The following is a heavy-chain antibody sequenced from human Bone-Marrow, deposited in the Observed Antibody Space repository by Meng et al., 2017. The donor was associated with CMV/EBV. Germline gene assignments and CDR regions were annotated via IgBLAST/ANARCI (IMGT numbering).Heavy chain of an antibody. CDR1: GFTFSSYS. CDR3: ARAILQAHDAFDI. CDR2: ISSSSSYI. V-gene: IGHV3-21*04. Sequence: GGSLRLSCAASGFTFSSYSMNWVRQAPGKGLEWVSSISSSSSYIYYADSVKGRFTISRDNAKNSLYLQMNSLRAEDTAVYYCARAILQAHDAFDIWGQGTMVTV. J-gene: IGHJ3*02. D-gene: IGHD2-15*01.